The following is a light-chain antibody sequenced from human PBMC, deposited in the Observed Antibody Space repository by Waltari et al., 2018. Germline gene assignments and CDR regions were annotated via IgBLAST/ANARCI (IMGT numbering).Light chain of an antibody. CDR2: DAS. CDR1: QDISKY. J-gene: IGKJ2*01. Sequence: DIQMTQSPSSLSASVGDRVTITCQASQDISKYLNWYQHKSGKDPKLLIYDASNLERGVPSRFRGYGSGTNFTFSISSLQPEDFATYFCQQHHELQTFGQGTKLDIK. CDR3: QQHHELQT. V-gene: IGKV1-33*01.